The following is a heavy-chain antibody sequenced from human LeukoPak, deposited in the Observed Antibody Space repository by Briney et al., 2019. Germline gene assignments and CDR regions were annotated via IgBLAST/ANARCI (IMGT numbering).Heavy chain of an antibody. Sequence: SETLSLTCTVSGGSISSYYWSWIRQPAGKGLGWIGRIYTSGSTNYNPSLKSRVTMSADTSKNQFSLKLSSVTAADTAVYYCARDGLEWCAFDTWGQGTMVTVSS. D-gene: IGHD3-3*01. V-gene: IGHV4-4*07. CDR2: IYTSGST. CDR3: ARDGLEWCAFDT. J-gene: IGHJ3*02. CDR1: GGSISSYY.